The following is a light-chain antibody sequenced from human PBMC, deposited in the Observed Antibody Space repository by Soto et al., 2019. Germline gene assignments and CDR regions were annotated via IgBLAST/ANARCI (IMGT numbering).Light chain of an antibody. CDR2: DAS. J-gene: IGKJ1*01. CDR1: QSLNTR. Sequence: DIQLTQAPSTLSASVGARVTLTGRASQSLNTRLAWYQQRPGKAPQVLIYDASTLESGVPSRFSGGGSGTEFTLTINNLQPDDLATYICQQYKSYSTFGRGTKVDIK. V-gene: IGKV1-5*01. CDR3: QQYKSYST.